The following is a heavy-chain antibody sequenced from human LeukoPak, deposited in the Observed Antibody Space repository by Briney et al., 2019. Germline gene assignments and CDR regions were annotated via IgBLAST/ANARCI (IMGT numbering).Heavy chain of an antibody. Sequence: PGGSLRLSCAASGLTFSSYGMHWVRQAPGKGLEWVAVISYDGSNKYYADSVKGRFTISRDNSKNTLYLQMNSLRAEDTAVYYCAKASSEGYSYGLAFDYWGQGTLVTVSS. CDR1: GLTFSSYG. CDR2: ISYDGSNK. CDR3: AKASSEGYSYGLAFDY. V-gene: IGHV3-30*18. J-gene: IGHJ4*02. D-gene: IGHD5-18*01.